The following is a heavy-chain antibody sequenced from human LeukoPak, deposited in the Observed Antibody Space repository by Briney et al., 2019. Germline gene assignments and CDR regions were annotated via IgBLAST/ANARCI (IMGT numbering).Heavy chain of an antibody. Sequence: ASVKVSCKASGYTFTGYYMHWVRQAPGQGLEWMGWINPNSGGTNYAQKFQGRVTMTGDTSISTAYMELSRLRSDDTAVYYCARAYDSSGYYFDYWGQGTLVTVSS. D-gene: IGHD3-22*01. V-gene: IGHV1-2*02. CDR1: GYTFTGYY. CDR2: INPNSGGT. J-gene: IGHJ4*02. CDR3: ARAYDSSGYYFDY.